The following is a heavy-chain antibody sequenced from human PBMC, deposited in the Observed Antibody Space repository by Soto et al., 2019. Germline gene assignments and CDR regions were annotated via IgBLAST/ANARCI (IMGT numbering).Heavy chain of an antibody. Sequence: GGSLRLSCSASGFTFSSYAMHWVRQAPGKGLEYVSAISSNGGSTYYADSVKGRFTISRDNSKNTLYLQMSSLRAEDTAVYYCVKDSEKNYYYSSGVRYGMDVWGQGNKVTVS. CDR2: ISSNGGST. V-gene: IGHV3-64D*08. CDR3: VKDSEKNYYYSSGVRYGMDV. D-gene: IGHD3-22*01. CDR1: GFTFSSYA. J-gene: IGHJ6*02.